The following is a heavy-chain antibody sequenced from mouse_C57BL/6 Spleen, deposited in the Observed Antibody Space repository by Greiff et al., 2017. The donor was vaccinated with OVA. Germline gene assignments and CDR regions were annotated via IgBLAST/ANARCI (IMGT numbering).Heavy chain of an antibody. CDR2: ISNGGGST. D-gene: IGHD2-5*01. J-gene: IGHJ4*01. CDR1: GFTFSDYY. V-gene: IGHV5-12*01. CDR3: ARGGYSKVYAMDY. Sequence: EVHLVESGGGLVQPGGSLKLSCAASGFTFSDYYMYWVRQTPEKRLEWVAYISNGGGSTYYPDTVKGRFTISRDNAKNTLYLQMSRLKSEDTAMYYCARGGYSKVYAMDYWGQGTSVTVSS.